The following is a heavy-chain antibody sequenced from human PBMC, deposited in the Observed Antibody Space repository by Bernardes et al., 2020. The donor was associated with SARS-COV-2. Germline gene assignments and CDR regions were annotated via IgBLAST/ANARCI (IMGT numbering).Heavy chain of an antibody. CDR2: FDPEDGET. CDR1: GYTLTELS. Sequence: ASVKVSCKVSGYTLTELSMHWVRQAPGKGLEWMGGFDPEDGETIYAQKFQGRVTMTEDTSTDTAYMELSSLRSEDTAVYYCATALQGSTTVTVWAFDIWGQGTMVTVSS. D-gene: IGHD4-17*01. V-gene: IGHV1-24*01. CDR3: ATALQGSTTVTVWAFDI. J-gene: IGHJ3*02.